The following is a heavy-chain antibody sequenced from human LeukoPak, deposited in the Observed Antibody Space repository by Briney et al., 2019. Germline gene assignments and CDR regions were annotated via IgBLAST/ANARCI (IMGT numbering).Heavy chain of an antibody. CDR1: GFTFSSYA. CDR2: ISGSGGST. V-gene: IGHV3-23*01. J-gene: IGHJ3*02. CDR3: APLGVLISGYRAFDI. Sequence: PGGSLRLSCAASGFTFSSYAMSWVRQAPGKGLEWVSAISGSGGSTYYADSVKGRFTISRDNSKNTLYLQMNSLRAEDTAVYYCAPLGVLISGYRAFDIWGQGTMVAVSS. D-gene: IGHD3-3*01.